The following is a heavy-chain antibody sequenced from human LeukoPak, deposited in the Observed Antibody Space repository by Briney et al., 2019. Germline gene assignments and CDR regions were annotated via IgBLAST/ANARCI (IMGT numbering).Heavy chain of an antibody. D-gene: IGHD5-12*01. CDR1: GFTFSNYW. Sequence: GGSLRLSCAASGFTFSNYWMGWVRQAPGKGLEWVANIKQDGSEIYYVDSVKGRFTISRDTAKDSLYLQMNSLRAEDTAVYYCARDRGYSGSDLYDYWSPGTLVTV. V-gene: IGHV3-7*01. CDR2: IKQDGSEI. J-gene: IGHJ4*02. CDR3: ARDRGYSGSDLYDY.